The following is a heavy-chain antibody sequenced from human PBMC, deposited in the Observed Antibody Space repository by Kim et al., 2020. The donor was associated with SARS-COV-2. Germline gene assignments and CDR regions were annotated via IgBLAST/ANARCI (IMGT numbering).Heavy chain of an antibody. CDR2: SYI. Sequence: SYISYADSVKCRFTISRDNAKNSLYLQMNSLRAEDTAVYYCARGTAMADYWGQGTLVTVSS. D-gene: IGHD5-18*01. J-gene: IGHJ4*02. V-gene: IGHV3-21*01. CDR3: ARGTAMADY.